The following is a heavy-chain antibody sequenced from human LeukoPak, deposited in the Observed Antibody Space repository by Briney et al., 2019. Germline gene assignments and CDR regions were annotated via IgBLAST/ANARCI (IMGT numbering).Heavy chain of an antibody. CDR2: MNPNSGSA. CDR1: GYNFNNHD. J-gene: IGHJ4*02. CDR3: AKSSGDYFFDY. Sequence: ASVTVSCKASGYNFNNHDINWVRQATGQGLEWLGRMNPNSGSAAYAQKLQGRVTMTWDSSTNTAYLEVIALRSDDTAVYYCAKSSGDYFFDYWGQGTLVTVSS. V-gene: IGHV1-8*01. D-gene: IGHD3-22*01.